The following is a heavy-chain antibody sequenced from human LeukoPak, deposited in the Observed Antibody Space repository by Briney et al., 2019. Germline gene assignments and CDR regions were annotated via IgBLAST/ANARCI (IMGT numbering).Heavy chain of an antibody. J-gene: IGHJ6*02. CDR3: ARETRSYYYGMDV. Sequence: SVKVSCQPSGYSLTSYYMHWVRPPARHGLEWMGIINPSGGSTSYAQKFQGRVPMTRDTSTSTVYMELSSLRSEDTAVYYCARETRSYYYGMDVWGQGTTVTVSS. CDR1: GYSLTSYY. D-gene: IGHD3-10*01. V-gene: IGHV1-46*01. CDR2: INPSGGST.